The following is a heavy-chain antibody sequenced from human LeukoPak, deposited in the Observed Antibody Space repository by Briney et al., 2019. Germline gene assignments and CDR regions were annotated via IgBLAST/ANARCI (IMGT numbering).Heavy chain of an antibody. V-gene: IGHV3-11*05. CDR2: ISSSSSYT. CDR3: ARDRFGSGPYYYGMDV. D-gene: IGHD3-10*01. J-gene: IGHJ6*02. CDR1: GFTFSDYY. Sequence: GGSLRLSCAASGFTFSDYYMSWIRQAPGKGLEWVSYISSSSSYTNYADSVKGRFTISRDNAKNSLYLQMNSLRAEDTAVYYCARDRFGSGPYYYGMDVWGQGTTVTVSS.